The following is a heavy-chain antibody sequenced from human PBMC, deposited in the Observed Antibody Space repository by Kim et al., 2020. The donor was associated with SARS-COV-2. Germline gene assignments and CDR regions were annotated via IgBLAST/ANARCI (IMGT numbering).Heavy chain of an antibody. CDR3: ARRPSDFAW. J-gene: IGHJ4*01. CDR1: SGSFRGYA. Sequence: SETLSLTCAVYSGSFRGYAWNWIRQSPGLGLQWIGEINDSGTAKYNPSLKSRLALSIDASKNQFSLKLFSVTAADTAIYYCARRPSDFAWGGHGSPVT. CDR2: INDSGTA. V-gene: IGHV4-34*01. D-gene: IGHD7-27*01.